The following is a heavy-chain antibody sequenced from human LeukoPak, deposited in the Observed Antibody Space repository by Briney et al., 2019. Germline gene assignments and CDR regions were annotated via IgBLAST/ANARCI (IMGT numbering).Heavy chain of an antibody. D-gene: IGHD3-22*01. V-gene: IGHV4-61*02. CDR1: GGSLSSGSYY. J-gene: IGHJ2*01. Sequence: SQTLSLTCTVSGGSLSSGSYYWSWIRQPAGKGLEWIGRIYTSGSTNYNPSLKSRVTISVDTSKNQFSLKLSSVTAADTAVYYCARDAEYYYDSSGYYFDLWGRGTLVTVSS. CDR2: IYTSGST. CDR3: ARDAEYYYDSSGYYFDL.